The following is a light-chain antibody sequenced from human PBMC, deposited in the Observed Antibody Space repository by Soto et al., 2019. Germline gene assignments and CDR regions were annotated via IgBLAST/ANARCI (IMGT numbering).Light chain of an antibody. CDR1: QSISSTY. V-gene: IGKV3-20*01. J-gene: IGKJ1*01. CDR2: GAS. Sequence: EIVLTQSPGSLSLSPGKRATLSCRASQSISSTYFAWYQQRPGQAPRLLIYGASSRATGIPDRFIGSGSGTNFALTISRREADEFVVYYCCQYGSRPVTFGQGTKVEVK. CDR3: CQYGSRPVT.